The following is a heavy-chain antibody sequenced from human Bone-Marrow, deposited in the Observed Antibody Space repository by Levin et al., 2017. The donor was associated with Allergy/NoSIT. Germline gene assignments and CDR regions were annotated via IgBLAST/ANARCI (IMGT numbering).Heavy chain of an antibody. CDR2: ISYDGKMK. V-gene: IGHV3-30*03. CDR3: VRDGFPHYYGTGNRGTQPDAFDI. Sequence: PGGSLRLSCSASAFTLGKYAMHWVRQAPGKGLEWVSVISYDGKMKDYADSVKDRFTISRDNSKNTLHLQMNRLRPEDTAVYYCVRDGFPHYYGTGNRGTQPDAFDIWGQGTMVIVSS. D-gene: IGHD3-10*01. J-gene: IGHJ3*02. CDR1: AFTLGKYA.